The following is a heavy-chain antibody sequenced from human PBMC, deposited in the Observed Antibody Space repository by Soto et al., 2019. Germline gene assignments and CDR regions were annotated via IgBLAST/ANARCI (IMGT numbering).Heavy chain of an antibody. CDR1: GYTFTNYG. V-gene: IGHV1-18*04. D-gene: IGHD1-26*01. Sequence: QVHLVQSGGEVKKPGASVRLSCKTSGYTFTNYGLTWVRQAPGQGLEWIGWVSAYNRNSNYAQKFEDRVTLTTDTSTKTAYLELRSLRSDDTAVYYCARERRWEPLLYWGEGTLLTVSP. CDR2: VSAYNRNS. J-gene: IGHJ4*02. CDR3: ARERRWEPLLY.